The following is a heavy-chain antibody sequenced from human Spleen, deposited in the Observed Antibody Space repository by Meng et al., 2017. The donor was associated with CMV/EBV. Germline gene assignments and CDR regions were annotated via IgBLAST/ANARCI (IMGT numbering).Heavy chain of an antibody. D-gene: IGHD4-11*01. CDR3: ARDGIRGDYMVDY. J-gene: IGHJ4*02. V-gene: IGHV3-7*01. Sequence: GGSLRLSCAASGFTFSSYWMSWVRQTPGKGLEWVANIKRDGNDKYYVDSVKGRFTVSRDNAKNSLYLHMTSLRAEDTAVYYCARDGIRGDYMVDYWGQGMLVTVSS. CDR2: IKRDGNDK. CDR1: GFTFSSYW.